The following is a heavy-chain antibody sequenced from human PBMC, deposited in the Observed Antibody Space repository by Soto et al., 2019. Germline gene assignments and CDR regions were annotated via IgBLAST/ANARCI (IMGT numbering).Heavy chain of an antibody. CDR2: INHSGST. D-gene: IGHD6-19*01. CDR1: GGSFSGYY. V-gene: IGHV4-34*01. J-gene: IGHJ1*01. Sequence: SETLSLTCAVYGGSFSGYYWSWIRQPPGKGLEWIGEINHSGSTNYNPSLKSRVTISVDTSKNQFSLKLSSVTAADTAVYYCARLNGWLRYFQHWGQGTLVTVSS. CDR3: ARLNGWLRYFQH.